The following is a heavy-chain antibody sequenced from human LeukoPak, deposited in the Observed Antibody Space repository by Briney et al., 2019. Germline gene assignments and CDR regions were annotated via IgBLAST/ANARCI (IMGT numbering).Heavy chain of an antibody. CDR2: ISSHSRDI. CDR3: ARDDRDISSFRFDY. CDR1: GFTFNTYS. J-gene: IGHJ4*01. D-gene: IGHD6-6*01. Sequence: GGSLRLSCAASGFTFNTYSMNWVRQAPGEGLEWVSSISSHSRDIYYADSVKGRFTISRDNAKNSLHLQMNSLRAEDTAVYYCARDDRDISSFRFDYWGHGILVTVSP. V-gene: IGHV3-21*01.